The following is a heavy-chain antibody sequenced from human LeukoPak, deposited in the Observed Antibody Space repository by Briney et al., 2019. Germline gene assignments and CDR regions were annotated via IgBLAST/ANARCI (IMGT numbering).Heavy chain of an antibody. CDR3: ARDIGSVLNLFDY. CDR1: GFTFSSYW. CDR2: IKHDGSQK. V-gene: IGHV3-7*01. J-gene: IGHJ4*02. D-gene: IGHD3-10*01. Sequence: PGGSLRLSCAASGFTFSSYWMSWVRQAPGKGLEGVANIKHDGSQKYYVDSVKGRFTISRDNAKNSLYLQMNSLRAEDTAVYYCARDIGSVLNLFDYWGQGTLVTVSS.